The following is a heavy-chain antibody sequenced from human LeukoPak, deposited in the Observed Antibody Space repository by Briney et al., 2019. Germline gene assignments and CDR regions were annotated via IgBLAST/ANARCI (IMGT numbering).Heavy chain of an antibody. V-gene: IGHV3-30-3*01. J-gene: IGHJ4*02. CDR3: ARDLYGGNSGD. D-gene: IGHD4-23*01. CDR1: GFTFSSYA. Sequence: PGRSLRLSCAASGFTFSSYAMHWVRQAPGKGLEWVAVISYDGSNKYYADSVKGRFTISRDNSQNTLYLQMNSLRAEDTAVYYCARDLYGGNSGDWGQGALVTVSS. CDR2: ISYDGSNK.